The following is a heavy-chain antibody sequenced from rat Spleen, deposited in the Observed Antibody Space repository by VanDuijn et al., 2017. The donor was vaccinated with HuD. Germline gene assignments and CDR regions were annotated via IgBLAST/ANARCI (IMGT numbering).Heavy chain of an antibody. D-gene: IGHD1-6*01. CDR2: ITSGGSNT. J-gene: IGHJ1*01. CDR3: AKSSDMVYTTDYYYRYFDF. V-gene: IGHV5-25*01. Sequence: EVQLVESGGGLVQPGRSLKLSCAASGFTFSSFAMAWVRQAPKKGLEWVATITSGGSNTYYPDSVKGRFTISRDNAKSTLYLQMDSLRSEDTATYYCAKSSDMVYTTDYYYRYFDFWGPGTMVTVSS. CDR1: GFTFSSFA.